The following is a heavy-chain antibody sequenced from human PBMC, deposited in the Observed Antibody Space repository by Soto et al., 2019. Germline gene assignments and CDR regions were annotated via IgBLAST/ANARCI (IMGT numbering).Heavy chain of an antibody. CDR1: GYRFTSYA. J-gene: IGHJ3*02. CDR3: ARDLTGDIVVVPAAQLPHAFDI. Sequence: ASVKVSCKASGYRFTSYAMHWGRQAPGQRLEWMGWINAGNGNTKYSQKFQGRVTITRDTSASTAYMELSSLRSEDTAVYYCARDLTGDIVVVPAAQLPHAFDIWGQGTMVTVSS. D-gene: IGHD2-2*01. V-gene: IGHV1-3*01. CDR2: INAGNGNT.